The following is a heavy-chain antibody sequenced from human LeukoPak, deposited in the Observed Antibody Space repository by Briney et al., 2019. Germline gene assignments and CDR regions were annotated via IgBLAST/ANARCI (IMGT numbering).Heavy chain of an antibody. J-gene: IGHJ4*02. CDR1: GLAFSDFW. CDR3: ATGHSYGYDY. CDR2: VKGDGRTT. V-gene: IGHV3-74*01. Sequence: GGSLRLSCAASGLAFSDFWMHWVRQPPGKGLVWIALVKGDGRTTIYADSVKGRFTISRDNAKNTLYLQMNSLRADDSGVYYCATGHSYGYDYWGQGVLVTVSS. D-gene: IGHD5-18*01.